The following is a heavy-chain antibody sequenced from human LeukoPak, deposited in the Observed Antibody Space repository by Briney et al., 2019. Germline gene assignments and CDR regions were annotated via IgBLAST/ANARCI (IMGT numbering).Heavy chain of an antibody. D-gene: IGHD5-24*01. V-gene: IGHV4-59*08. Sequence: SETLSLTCTVSGGSISSYYWSRIRQPPGKGLEWIGYIYYSGSTNYNPSLKSRVTISVDTSKNQFSLKLSSVTAADTAVYYCASGRDGYKYDYWGQGTLVTVSS. CDR2: IYYSGST. CDR3: ASGRDGYKYDY. CDR1: GGSISSYY. J-gene: IGHJ4*02.